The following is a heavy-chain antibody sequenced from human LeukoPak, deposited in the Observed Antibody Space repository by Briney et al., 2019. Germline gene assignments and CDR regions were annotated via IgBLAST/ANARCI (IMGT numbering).Heavy chain of an antibody. V-gene: IGHV4-30-4*07. CDR2: ISYSGNT. D-gene: IGHD1-26*01. CDR3: ARDHGGSYQANYFDY. J-gene: IGHJ4*02. Sequence: SETLSLTCTVSGGSISSGSYYWSWIRQPPGKGLEWIGYISYSGNTYYNPSLKSRVTISVDTSKNQFSLKPSSVTAAGTAVYYCARDHGGSYQANYFDYWGQGTLVTVSS. CDR1: GGSISSGSYY.